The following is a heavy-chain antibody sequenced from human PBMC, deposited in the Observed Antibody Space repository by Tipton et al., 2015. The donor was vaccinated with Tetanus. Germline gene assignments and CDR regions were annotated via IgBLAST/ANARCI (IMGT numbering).Heavy chain of an antibody. V-gene: IGHV4-39*07. D-gene: IGHD6-19*01. CDR3: ARNTVAGTVTFDY. CDR2: INHSGST. J-gene: IGHJ4*02. Sequence: TLSLTCTVSGGSISSFNYYWSWIRQPPGKGLEWIGEINHSGSTNYNPSLKSRVTISVDTSKNQFSLKLSSVTAADTAVYYCARNTVAGTVTFDYWGQGTLVTVSS. CDR1: GGSISSFNYY.